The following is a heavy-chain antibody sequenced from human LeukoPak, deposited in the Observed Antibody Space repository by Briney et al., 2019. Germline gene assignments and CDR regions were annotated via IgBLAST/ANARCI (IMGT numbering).Heavy chain of an antibody. Sequence: GASVKVSCKASGYTFTGYFIHWVRQAPGQGLEWMGWINPKSGGTNYQQKFQDRVTMTRDTSITTAYMEMSRLRSDDTAVYYCARDDSAFHLGALDYYYGMDVWGQGTTVTVSS. D-gene: IGHD1-26*01. CDR3: ARDDSAFHLGALDYYYGMDV. CDR2: INPKSGGT. V-gene: IGHV1-2*02. J-gene: IGHJ6*02. CDR1: GYTFTGYF.